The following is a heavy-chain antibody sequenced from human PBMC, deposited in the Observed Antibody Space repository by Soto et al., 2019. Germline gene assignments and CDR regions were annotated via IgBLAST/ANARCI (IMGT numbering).Heavy chain of an antibody. CDR3: ARGMLQPNKGVYYYYYGMDV. J-gene: IGHJ6*02. CDR2: MNPNSGNT. V-gene: IGHV1-8*01. Sequence: SVKLSCTASGYTFTGDDSNWVRQATGQGLEWMGWMNPNSGNTGYAQKFQGRVTMTRNTSISTAYMELSSLRSEDTAVYYCARGMLQPNKGVYYYYYGMDVWGQGTTVTVSS. D-gene: IGHD2-15*01. CDR1: GYTFTGDD.